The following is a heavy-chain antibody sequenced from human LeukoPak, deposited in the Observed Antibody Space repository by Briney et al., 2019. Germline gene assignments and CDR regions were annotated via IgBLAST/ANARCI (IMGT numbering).Heavy chain of an antibody. J-gene: IGHJ4*02. V-gene: IGHV3-23*01. D-gene: IGHD6-6*01. CDR3: ARHRSSWLIDY. CDR1: GVTFNSYA. CDR2: ISDSGGNT. Sequence: GGSLRLSCAASGVTFNSYAMSWVRQAPWERLQWVSGISDSGGNTYYADSVRGRFTISRDNSKNTLYLQMNSLRAEDTAVYYCARHRSSWLIDYWGQGTLVTVSS.